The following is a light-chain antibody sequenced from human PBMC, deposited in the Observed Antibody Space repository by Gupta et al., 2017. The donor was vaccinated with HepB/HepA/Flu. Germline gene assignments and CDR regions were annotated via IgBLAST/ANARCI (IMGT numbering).Light chain of an antibody. CDR2: RNN. V-gene: IGLV1-47*01. Sequence: QSVLTPPPSASGTPGQRVTIPCSGSSSNIGSNYVYWYQQFPGTAPKLLIYRNNQRPSGVPDRFSGSKSGTSASLAISGLRSDDEADYYCATWDDSLSGYVFGNGTNVTVL. CDR1: SSNIGSNY. CDR3: ATWDDSLSGYV. J-gene: IGLJ1*01.